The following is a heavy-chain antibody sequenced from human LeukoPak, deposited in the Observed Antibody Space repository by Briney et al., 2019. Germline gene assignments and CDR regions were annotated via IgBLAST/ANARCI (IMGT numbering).Heavy chain of an antibody. CDR2: IGPDGSGP. V-gene: IGHV3-7*01. J-gene: IGHJ4*02. CDR1: GFTFSDYW. Sequence: GGSLRLSCTASGFTFSDYWMTWVRQAPGMGLEWVAEIGPDGSGPVYVDSVKGRFTISRDNAKNSLYLQMNSLRVEETAVYYCARDFSWRQFDYWGLGTLVTVSS. CDR3: ARDFSWRQFDY.